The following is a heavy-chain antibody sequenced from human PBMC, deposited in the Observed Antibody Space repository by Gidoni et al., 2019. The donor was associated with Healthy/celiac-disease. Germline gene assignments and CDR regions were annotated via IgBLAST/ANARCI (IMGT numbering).Heavy chain of an antibody. CDR1: GGSVSSGSNY. D-gene: IGHD2-2*01. Sequence: QVQLQESGPGLVSPSETLSLTCTVSGGSVSSGSNYWSWIRQPPGKGLEWIGYIYYSGSTNYNPSLKSRVTISVDTSKNQFSLKLSSVTAADTAVYYCASGYDIVVVPAAIRLDYWGQGTLVTVSS. V-gene: IGHV4-61*01. CDR3: ASGYDIVVVPAAIRLDY. J-gene: IGHJ4*02. CDR2: IYYSGST.